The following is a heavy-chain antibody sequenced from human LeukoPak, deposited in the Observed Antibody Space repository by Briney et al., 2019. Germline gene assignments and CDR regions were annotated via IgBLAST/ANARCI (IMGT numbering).Heavy chain of an antibody. CDR3: ARGRFGGLNLNH. D-gene: IGHD3-10*01. J-gene: IGHJ4*02. Sequence: ASVKVSCKASGGTFSSYAISWVRQAPGQGLEWMGGIIPIFGTANYAQKFQGRVTITADESTSTAYMELSSLRSEDTAVYYCARGRFGGLNLNHWGQGTLVTVSS. CDR2: IIPIFGTA. V-gene: IGHV1-69*13. CDR1: GGTFSSYA.